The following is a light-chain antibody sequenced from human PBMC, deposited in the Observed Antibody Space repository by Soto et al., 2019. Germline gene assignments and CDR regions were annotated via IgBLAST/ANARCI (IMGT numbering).Light chain of an antibody. J-gene: IGLJ3*02. CDR3: AVWDDSLNGWV. Sequence: QAVVTQTPSASGTPGQRVTISCSGSSPNIGTNAVNWCQQLPGTAPRLLIYSNDQRPPGVPDRFSGSKSCTSASLAISGLQSEDEADYFCAVWDDSLNGWVFGGGTKLTVL. V-gene: IGLV1-44*01. CDR2: SND. CDR1: SPNIGTNA.